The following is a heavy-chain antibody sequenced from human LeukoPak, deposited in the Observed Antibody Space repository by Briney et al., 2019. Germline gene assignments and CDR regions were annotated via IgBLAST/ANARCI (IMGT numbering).Heavy chain of an antibody. J-gene: IGHJ4*02. D-gene: IGHD3-9*01. V-gene: IGHV1-18*01. CDR2: MSAYNDNT. CDR3: ARVHYDILTGYSYFDY. CDR1: GYTFTSYG. Sequence: ASVEVSCKASGYTFTSYGISWVRQSPGQGLEWMGWMSAYNDNTNYAQKLQGRVTMTTDTSTSTAYMELRSLRSDDTAVYYCARVHYDILTGYSYFDYWGQGTLVTVPS.